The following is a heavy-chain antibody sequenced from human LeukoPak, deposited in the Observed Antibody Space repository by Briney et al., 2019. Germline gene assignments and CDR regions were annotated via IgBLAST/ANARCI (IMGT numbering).Heavy chain of an antibody. CDR1: GFTFSSYA. CDR2: LYSGGST. J-gene: IGHJ4*02. D-gene: IGHD3-10*01. Sequence: PGGSLRLSCAASGFTFSSYAMSWVRQAPGKGLEWVSFLYSGGSTYYADSVKGRFTVSRHNSRNTVSLEVNSLRPEDTAVYYCARTKFGGSPYFDYWGQGALVTVSS. V-gene: IGHV3-53*04. CDR3: ARTKFGGSPYFDY.